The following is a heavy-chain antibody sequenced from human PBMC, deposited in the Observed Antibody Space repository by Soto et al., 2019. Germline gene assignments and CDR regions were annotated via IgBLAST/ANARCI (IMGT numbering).Heavy chain of an antibody. Sequence: QVQLVESGGGVAQPGRSLRLSCAASGFSFSTYGMHWVRQAPGKGLEWVAVIWYDGSNKYYADSVKGRFTISRDNXXNTLYLQMNSLGAEDTAVCYCARDDCSGGRCYPDYWGQGTLVIVSS. J-gene: IGHJ4*02. CDR3: ARDDCSGGRCYPDY. D-gene: IGHD2-15*01. V-gene: IGHV3-33*01. CDR1: GFSFSTYG. CDR2: IWYDGSNK.